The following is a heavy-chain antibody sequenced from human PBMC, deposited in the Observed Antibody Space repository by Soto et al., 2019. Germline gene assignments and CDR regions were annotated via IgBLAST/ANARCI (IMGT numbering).Heavy chain of an antibody. Sequence: GASVKVSCKASGYTFTSYGISWVRQAPGQGLEWMGWISAYNGNTNYAQKLQGRVTMTTDTSTSTAYMELRSLRSDDTAVYYCARFLEWLSPNYYYYYGMDVWGQGTTVTVSS. J-gene: IGHJ6*02. CDR1: GYTFTSYG. D-gene: IGHD3-3*01. V-gene: IGHV1-18*01. CDR2: ISAYNGNT. CDR3: ARFLEWLSPNYYYYYGMDV.